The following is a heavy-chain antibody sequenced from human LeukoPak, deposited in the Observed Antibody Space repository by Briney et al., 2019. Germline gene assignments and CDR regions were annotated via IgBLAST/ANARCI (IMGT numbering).Heavy chain of an antibody. CDR3: ARESITMVRGGDGMDV. V-gene: IGHV4-39*07. CDR2: IYYSGST. Sequence: SETLSLTCTVSGGSISSSSYYWGWIRQPPGKGLEWIGSIYYSGSTYYNPSLKSRVTISVDTSKNQFSLKLSSVTAADTAVYYCARESITMVRGGDGMDVWGQGTTVTVSS. D-gene: IGHD3-10*01. CDR1: GGSISSSSYY. J-gene: IGHJ6*02.